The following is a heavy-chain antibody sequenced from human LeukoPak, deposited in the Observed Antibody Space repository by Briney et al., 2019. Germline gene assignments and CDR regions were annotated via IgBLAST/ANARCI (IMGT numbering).Heavy chain of an antibody. Sequence: GGSLRLSCAASGFTFRSYRMSWVRQAPGKRLEWVANIKEDANEEYYVDSVRGRFIISRDNAKNSLFLQMYSLRADDTAVYYCARAGYCTSNSCYSPNFYYMDVWGKGTTVAVSS. D-gene: IGHD2-2*01. CDR2: IKEDANEE. V-gene: IGHV3-7*01. CDR3: ARAGYCTSNSCYSPNFYYMDV. J-gene: IGHJ6*03. CDR1: GFTFRSYR.